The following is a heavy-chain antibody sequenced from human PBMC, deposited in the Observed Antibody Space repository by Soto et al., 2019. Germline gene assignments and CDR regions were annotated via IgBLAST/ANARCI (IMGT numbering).Heavy chain of an antibody. CDR3: ARVLYYASGSYSPSAMDV. D-gene: IGHD3-10*01. CDR2: GSPLFGAA. V-gene: IGHV1-69*01. CDR1: GGSLKGYG. J-gene: IGHJ6*02. Sequence: QVQLVQSGAEVRKPGSSVKVSCKASGGSLKGYGIGWVRQAPGQGLEWMGGGSPLFGAANYAQKFQARVTIIADASTSTVNMELRSLTSEDTAIYYCARVLYYASGSYSPSAMDVWGQGTPVTVSS.